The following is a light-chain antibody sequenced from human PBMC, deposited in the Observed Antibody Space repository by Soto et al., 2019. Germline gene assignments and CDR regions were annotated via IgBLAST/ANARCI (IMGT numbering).Light chain of an antibody. Sequence: QSALTQPRSVSVSPGQSVTISCTGSYSDVGTFYFVSWYQQYPGKGPKLIIFDVTERPSGVPDRFSGSKSGNTASLTISGLQAEDEADYYCCSYAGSYNYIFGSGTKVTVL. V-gene: IGLV2-11*01. J-gene: IGLJ1*01. CDR2: DVT. CDR3: CSYAGSYNYI. CDR1: YSDVGTFYF.